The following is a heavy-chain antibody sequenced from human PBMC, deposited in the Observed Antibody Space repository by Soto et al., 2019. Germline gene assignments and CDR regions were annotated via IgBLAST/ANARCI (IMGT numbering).Heavy chain of an antibody. CDR3: ARSSGWYSHFDY. Sequence: ASVKVSCKASGYTFTSYDIHWVRQATGQGLEWMGWMNPNSGNTGYAQKFQGRVTMTRNTSISTAYMELSSLRSEDTAVYYCARSSGWYSHFDYWGQGTLVTVSS. CDR1: GYTFTSYD. CDR2: MNPNSGNT. V-gene: IGHV1-8*01. D-gene: IGHD6-19*01. J-gene: IGHJ4*02.